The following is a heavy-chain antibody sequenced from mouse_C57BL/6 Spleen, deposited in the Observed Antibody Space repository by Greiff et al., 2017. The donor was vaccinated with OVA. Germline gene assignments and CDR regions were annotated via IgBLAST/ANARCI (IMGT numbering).Heavy chain of an antibody. CDR1: GFTFSDYG. CDR3: ARAGGGTGAMDY. V-gene: IGHV5-17*01. J-gene: IGHJ4*01. CDR2: ISSGSSTI. Sequence: EVMLVESGGGLVKPGGSLKLSCAASGFTFSDYGMHWVRQAPEKGLEWVAYISSGSSTIYYADTVKGRFTISRDNAKNTLFLQMTSLRSEDTAMYYCARAGGGTGAMDYWGQGTSVTVSS. D-gene: IGHD4-1*01.